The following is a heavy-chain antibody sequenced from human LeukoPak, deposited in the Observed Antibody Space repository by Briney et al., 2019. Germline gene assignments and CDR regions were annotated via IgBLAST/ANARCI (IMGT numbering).Heavy chain of an antibody. CDR2: MNPNSGNT. CDR1: GYTFTSYD. D-gene: IGHD3-9*01. V-gene: IGHV1-8*01. J-gene: IGHJ6*02. CDR3: ARVTGYYLYYYYYGMDV. Sequence: ASVKVSCKASGYTFTSYDINWVRQATGQGLEWMGWMNPNSGNTGYAQKFQGRVTMTRNTSISTAYMELSSLRSKDTAVYYCARVTGYYLYYYYYGMDVWGQGTTVTVSS.